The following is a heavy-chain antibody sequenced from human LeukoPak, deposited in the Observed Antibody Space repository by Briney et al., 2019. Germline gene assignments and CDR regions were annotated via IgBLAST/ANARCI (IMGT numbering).Heavy chain of an antibody. CDR2: ISRNSASI. J-gene: IGHJ4*02. Sequence: GGSLRLSCAASGFIFDDYAMHWVRQAPGKGLEWVSGISRNSASIGYADSVKGRFTISRDNAKNSLFLHMKSLRVEDTALYYCAKEVATDSGYDVPSDCWGQGILVTVSS. CDR3: AKEVATDSGYDVPSDC. V-gene: IGHV3-9*01. D-gene: IGHD5-12*01. CDR1: GFIFDDYA.